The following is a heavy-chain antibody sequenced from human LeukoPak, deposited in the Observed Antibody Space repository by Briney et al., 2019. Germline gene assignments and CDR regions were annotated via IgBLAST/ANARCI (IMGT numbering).Heavy chain of an antibody. J-gene: IGHJ4*02. CDR1: GGSISSYY. CDR2: IYTSGST. V-gene: IGHV4-4*07. CDR3: ARHYYDSRGYYYFDY. D-gene: IGHD3-22*01. Sequence: SETLSLTCTVSGGSISSYYWSWIRQPAGKGLEWIGRIYTSGSTNYNPSLKSRVTISVDTSKNQFSLKLSSVTAADTAVYYCARHYYDSRGYYYFDYWGQGTLVTVSS.